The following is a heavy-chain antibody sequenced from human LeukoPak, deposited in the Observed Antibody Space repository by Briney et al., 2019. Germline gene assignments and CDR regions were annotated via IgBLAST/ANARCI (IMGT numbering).Heavy chain of an antibody. CDR2: INPTVGDT. D-gene: IGHD6-25*01. V-gene: IGHV1-46*01. Sequence: ASVKVSCKASGYTFTSYYVHWVRQAPGQGLQWMWIINPTVGDTIYAQRFQGRVTMTRDMSTSTVYMELSSLRSEDTAVYYCARYGFSSVWQGGWHAFDIWGHGTMVTVSS. CDR3: ARYGFSSVWQGGWHAFDI. J-gene: IGHJ3*02. CDR1: GYTFTSYY.